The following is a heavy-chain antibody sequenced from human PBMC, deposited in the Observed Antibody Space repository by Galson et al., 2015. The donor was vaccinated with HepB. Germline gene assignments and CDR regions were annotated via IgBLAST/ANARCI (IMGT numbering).Heavy chain of an antibody. CDR3: ARGGISGSVGY. V-gene: IGHV1-69*05. J-gene: IGHJ4*03. CDR2: IIPIFGTA. CDR1: GGTFSSYA. Sequence: SVKVSCKASGGTFSSYAISWVRQAPGQGLEWMGGIIPIFGTANYAQKFQGRVTMSKTTSISTAYMRLSSLRSEDTAVYYCARGGISGSVGYCGHGTLVTASP. D-gene: IGHD2-15*01.